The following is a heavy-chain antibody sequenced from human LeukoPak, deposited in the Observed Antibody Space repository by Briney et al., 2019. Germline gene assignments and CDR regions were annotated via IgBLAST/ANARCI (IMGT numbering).Heavy chain of an antibody. CDR1: GFTFRSYG. CDR2: IWYDGSNE. CDR3: ARDCGSGGCDY. J-gene: IGHJ4*01. Sequence: PGGSLRLSCAASGFTFRSYGMHWVRQAPGKGLEWVALIWYDGSNEYYADSVKGRFTISKDNSKNTLSLQMNSLSPEDTAVYYCARDCGSGGCDYWGQGTLVTVSS. V-gene: IGHV3-33*01. D-gene: IGHD2-15*01.